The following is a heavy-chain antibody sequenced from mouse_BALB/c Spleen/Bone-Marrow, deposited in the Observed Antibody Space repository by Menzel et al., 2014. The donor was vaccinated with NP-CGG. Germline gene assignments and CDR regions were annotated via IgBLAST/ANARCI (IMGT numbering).Heavy chain of an antibody. CDR3: ARGGNDDAPYSLAY. J-gene: IGHJ4*01. Sequence: EVKLMESGGDLVKPGGSLKLSCAASGFTFSSYGMSWVRQTPDKRLEWVAIISSVACYTYYPDSVKGRFTISRDNAKNTLYLQMRSLKSEDSAMYYCARGGNDDAPYSLAYWGQGTSVTVSS. D-gene: IGHD2-2*01. CDR2: ISSVACYT. CDR1: GFTFSSYG. V-gene: IGHV5-6*01.